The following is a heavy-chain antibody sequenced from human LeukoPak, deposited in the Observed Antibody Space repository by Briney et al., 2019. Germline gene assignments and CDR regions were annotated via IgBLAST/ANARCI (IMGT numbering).Heavy chain of an antibody. V-gene: IGHV3-53*01. J-gene: IGHJ4*02. Sequence: PGGSLRLSCATSGFTVSSNYMSWVRQAPGRGLEWVSVIYSGGSTYYADSVKGRFTISRDNSKNTLYLQMNSLRAEDTAVYYCARGRLGSGSYDYWGQGTLVTVSS. D-gene: IGHD1-26*01. CDR2: IYSGGST. CDR1: GFTVSSNY. CDR3: ARGRLGSGSYDY.